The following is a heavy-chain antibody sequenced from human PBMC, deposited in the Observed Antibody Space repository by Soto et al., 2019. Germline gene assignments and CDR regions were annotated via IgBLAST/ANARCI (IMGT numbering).Heavy chain of an antibody. D-gene: IGHD2-2*01. CDR2: IIPIFGTA. CDR1: GGTFSSYA. Sequence: QVQLVQSGAEVKKPGSSVKVSCKASGGTFSSYAISWVRQAPGQGLEWMGGIIPIFGTANYAQKFQGRVTITADESTSTAYMELSSLRAEDTAVYDCARDQGYCSSTSCVGFDYWGQGTLVTVSS. CDR3: ARDQGYCSSTSCVGFDY. J-gene: IGHJ4*02. V-gene: IGHV1-69*01.